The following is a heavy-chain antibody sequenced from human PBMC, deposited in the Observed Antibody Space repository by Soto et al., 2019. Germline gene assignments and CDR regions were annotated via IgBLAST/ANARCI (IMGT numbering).Heavy chain of an antibody. CDR2: IRNKVNSYTT. Sequence: EVQLVESGGGLVQPGGSLRLSCVGSGFTFSDYYMDWVRQVPGKGLEWVARIRNKVNSYTTEYAASVKGRWTISRDDSKSVGYLQMNSLKNEDTAVYHCARVHDNDLRSFQYWGQGTLVTVSS. V-gene: IGHV3-72*01. CDR3: ARVHDNDLRSFQY. J-gene: IGHJ1*01. D-gene: IGHD3-3*01. CDR1: GFTFSDYY.